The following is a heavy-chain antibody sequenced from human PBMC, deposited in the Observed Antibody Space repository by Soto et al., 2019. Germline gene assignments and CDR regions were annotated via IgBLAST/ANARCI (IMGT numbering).Heavy chain of an antibody. D-gene: IGHD6-19*01. CDR3: ARLSSGWSPFDY. Sequence: GGSLRLSCATSGFTFSSYEMNWVRQAPGKGLEWVSYISSSGSTIYYADSVKGRFTISRDNAKNSLYLQMNSLRAEDTAVYYCARLSSGWSPFDYWGQGTLVTVPS. CDR2: ISSSGSTI. J-gene: IGHJ4*02. CDR1: GFTFSSYE. V-gene: IGHV3-48*03.